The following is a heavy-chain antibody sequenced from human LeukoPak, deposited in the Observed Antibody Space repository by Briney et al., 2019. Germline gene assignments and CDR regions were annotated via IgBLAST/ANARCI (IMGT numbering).Heavy chain of an antibody. Sequence: GGSLRLSCAVSGFTFSSYGMHWVRQAPGKGLERVAVISYDGTNKFYADSVKGRFTISRDNSKNTLFLQMNSLRAGDTAVYYCAKELYSTTWFDYWGQGTLVTAAS. CDR1: GFTFSSYG. V-gene: IGHV3-30*18. CDR3: AKELYSTTWFDY. D-gene: IGHD6-13*01. J-gene: IGHJ5*01. CDR2: ISYDGTNK.